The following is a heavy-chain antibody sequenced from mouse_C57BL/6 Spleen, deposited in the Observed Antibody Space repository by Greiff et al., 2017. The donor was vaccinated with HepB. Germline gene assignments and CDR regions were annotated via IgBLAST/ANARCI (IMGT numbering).Heavy chain of an antibody. V-gene: IGHV7-3*01. J-gene: IGHJ1*03. CDR1: GFTFTDYY. D-gene: IGHD3-3*01. Sequence: EVQLVESGGGLVQPGGSLSLSCAASGFTFTDYYMSWVRQPPGKALEWLGFIRNKANGYTTEYSASVKGRFTISRDNSQSILYLQMNALRAEDSATYYCVRADWYFDVWGTGTTVTVSS. CDR2: IRNKANGYTT. CDR3: VRADWYFDV.